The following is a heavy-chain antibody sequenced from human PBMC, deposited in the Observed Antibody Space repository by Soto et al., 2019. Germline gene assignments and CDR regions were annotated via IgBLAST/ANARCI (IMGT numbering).Heavy chain of an antibody. D-gene: IGHD6-19*01. CDR3: ARVSFGWYRPFEF. CDR2: IYYNGNT. J-gene: IGHJ4*02. V-gene: IGHV4-31*03. CDR1: GGSIRSGDYY. Sequence: QVQLQESGPGLVKPSQTLSLTCTVSGGSIRSGDYYWSWIRQHPGKGLEWIGYIYYNGNTYYNPSLKSRLTISIDTTKNQFSLELSSVTAADTAVYYCARVSFGWYRPFEFWGQGTLVSASS.